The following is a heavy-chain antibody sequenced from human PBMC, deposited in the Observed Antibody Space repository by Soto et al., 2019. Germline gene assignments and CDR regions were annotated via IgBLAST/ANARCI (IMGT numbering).Heavy chain of an antibody. Sequence: GSLRLSCAASGFTFSSYAMHWVRQAPGKGLEWVAVISYDGSNKYYADSVKGRFTISRDNSKNTLYLQMNSLRAEDTAVYYCAREAVVVPPRPLYGMDVWGQGTTVTVSS. V-gene: IGHV3-30-3*01. CDR1: GFTFSSYA. D-gene: IGHD2-2*01. CDR2: ISYDGSNK. CDR3: AREAVVVPPRPLYGMDV. J-gene: IGHJ6*02.